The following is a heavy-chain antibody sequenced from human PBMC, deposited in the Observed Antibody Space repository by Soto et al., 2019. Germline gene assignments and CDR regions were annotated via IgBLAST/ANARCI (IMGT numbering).Heavy chain of an antibody. V-gene: IGHV4-59*08. CDR1: GGSISSYY. D-gene: IGHD3-16*01. CDR3: ARLDLYGFNIGY. J-gene: IGHJ4*02. CDR2: IYYSGST. Sequence: SETLSLTCTVSGGSISSYYWSWIRQPPGKGLEWIGYIYYSGSTNYNPSLKSRVTISVDTSKNQFSLKLSSVTAADTAVYYCARLDLYGFNIGYWGQGTLVTVSS.